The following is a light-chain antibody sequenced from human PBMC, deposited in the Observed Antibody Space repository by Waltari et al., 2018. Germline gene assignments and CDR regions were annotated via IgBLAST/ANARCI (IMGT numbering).Light chain of an antibody. CDR3: TSYTSRHSLV. J-gene: IGLJ1*01. CDR1: IRDVGDSAW. Sequence: QSALTQPASVSGSPGQSITISCPGTIRDVGDSAWVSWYQHHPGKAPKVVIFDVSYRPSGVSNRFSGSKSGNTASLTISGLQAEDEADYYCTSYTSRHSLVFGTGTKVTVL. CDR2: DVS. V-gene: IGLV2-14*03.